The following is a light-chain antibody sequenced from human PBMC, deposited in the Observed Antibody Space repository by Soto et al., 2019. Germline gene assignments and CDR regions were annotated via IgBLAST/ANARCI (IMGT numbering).Light chain of an antibody. CDR1: SSDVGAYNY. Sequence: QSALTQPRSVSGSPGQSVTISCTGTSSDVGAYNYVSWFQQHPGKAPKLMMSDVSKRPSGVPDRFSGSKSGTTASLTVSGLQAEDEADYYCSSYAGSSNVFGTGTKLTVL. CDR2: DVS. CDR3: SSYAGSSNV. V-gene: IGLV2-11*01. J-gene: IGLJ1*01.